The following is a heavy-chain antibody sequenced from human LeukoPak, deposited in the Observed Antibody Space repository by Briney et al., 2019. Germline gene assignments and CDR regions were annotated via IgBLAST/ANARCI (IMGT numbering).Heavy chain of an antibody. CDR1: GGSISSGGYS. Sequence: SETLSLTCAVSGGSISSGGYSWSWIRQPPGRGLEWIGYIYHSGSTYYNPSLKSRVTVSVDTSKNQFSLKLSSVTAADTAVYHCARRYSSGWYGVPDYWGQGTLVTVSS. D-gene: IGHD6-19*01. V-gene: IGHV4-30-2*01. CDR2: IYHSGST. J-gene: IGHJ4*02. CDR3: ARRYSSGWYGVPDY.